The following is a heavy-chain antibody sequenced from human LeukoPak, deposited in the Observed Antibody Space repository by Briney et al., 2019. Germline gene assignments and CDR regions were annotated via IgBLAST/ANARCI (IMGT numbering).Heavy chain of an antibody. CDR1: GFTFSSYA. D-gene: IGHD3-10*01. CDR3: AKMDYGSGSYYVLNSPDY. CDR2: ISGGGGST. V-gene: IGHV3-23*01. J-gene: IGHJ4*02. Sequence: GGSLRLSCAASGFTFSSYAMSWVRQAPGDGLEWVSAISGGGGSTYYADSVKGRFTISRDNSKNTLYLQVNSLRAEDTAVYYCAKMDYGSGSYYVLNSPDYWGQGTLVTVSS.